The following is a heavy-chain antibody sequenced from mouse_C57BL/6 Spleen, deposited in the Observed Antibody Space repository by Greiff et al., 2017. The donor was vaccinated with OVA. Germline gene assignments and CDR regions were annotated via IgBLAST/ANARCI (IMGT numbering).Heavy chain of an antibody. CDR2: IDPSDSYT. CDR3: ARDGTAMDY. CDR1: GYTFTSYW. V-gene: IGHV1-50*01. Sequence: VQLQQSGAELVKPGASVKLSCKASGYTFTSYWMQWVKQRPGQGLEWIGEIDPSDSYTNYNQKFKGKATLTVDTSSSTAYMQLSSLTSEDSAVYYCARDGTAMDYWGQGTSVTVSS. J-gene: IGHJ4*01. D-gene: IGHD4-1*01.